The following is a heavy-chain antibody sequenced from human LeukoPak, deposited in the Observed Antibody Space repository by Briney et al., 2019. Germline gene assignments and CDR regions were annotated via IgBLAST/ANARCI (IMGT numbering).Heavy chain of an antibody. CDR1: GFTFRNYV. D-gene: IGHD3-22*01. CDR3: AKVMNMIVVASIDS. CDR2: TSSDLNVK. Sequence: PGGSLRLSCAASGFTFRNYVIHWVRQAPGKGLEWVAVTSSDLNVKLYADSVKGRFTISRDNSKNTLYLHMDSLRAEDTAVYYCAKVMNMIVVASIDSWGQGILVTVSS. J-gene: IGHJ4*02. V-gene: IGHV3-30*18.